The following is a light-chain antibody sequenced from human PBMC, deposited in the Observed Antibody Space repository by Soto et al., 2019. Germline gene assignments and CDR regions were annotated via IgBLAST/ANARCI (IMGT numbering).Light chain of an antibody. CDR1: SGSIASNY. CDR2: EDN. Sequence: NFMLTQPHSVSESPGKTVTISCTRSSGSIASNYVQWYQQRPGSAPTTVIYEDNQRPSGVPDRFSGSIDSSSNSASLTISGLKTEDEADCYCQSYDSSNHYVFGTGTKVTVL. J-gene: IGLJ1*01. V-gene: IGLV6-57*03. CDR3: QSYDSSNHYV.